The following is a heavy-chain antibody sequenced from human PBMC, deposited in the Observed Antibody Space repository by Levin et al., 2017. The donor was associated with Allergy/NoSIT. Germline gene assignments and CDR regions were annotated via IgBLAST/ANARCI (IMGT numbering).Heavy chain of an antibody. CDR1: GFTFSRYY. Sequence: SCAASGFTFSRYYMHWVRQAPGKGLVWVSRITSDVTDTHYADAVKGRFTISRDNAEDTLYLQMNSLRAEDTAVYYCARGGCSSTSCLDNWGQGILVTVSS. CDR3: ARGGCSSTSCLDN. J-gene: IGHJ4*02. V-gene: IGHV3-74*01. D-gene: IGHD2-2*01. CDR2: ITSDVTDT.